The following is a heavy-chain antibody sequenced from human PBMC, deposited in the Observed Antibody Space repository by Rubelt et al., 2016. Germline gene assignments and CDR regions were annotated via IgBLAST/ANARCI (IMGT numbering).Heavy chain of an antibody. CDR3: ARSGRSDYRRYFDL. D-gene: IGHD6-19*01. V-gene: IGHV4-34*01. CDR1: GGSSSAYY. Sequence: QVQLQQWGAGLLKPSETLSLTCAVYGGSSSAYYWSWIRQTPGKGREWIGEINHSGSATYSPSLKSRVTMSIDTSKNQFSLRLSSVTAADTAVYYCARSGRSDYRRYFDLWGRGTLVTVSS. J-gene: IGHJ2*01. CDR2: INHSGSA.